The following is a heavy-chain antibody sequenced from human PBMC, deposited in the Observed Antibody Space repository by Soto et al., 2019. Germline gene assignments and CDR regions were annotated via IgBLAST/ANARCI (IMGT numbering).Heavy chain of an antibody. CDR2: ISHNATA. D-gene: IGHD3-9*01. CDR1: GDSLSSAASH. CDR3: ARVDWSTSKIGL. V-gene: IGHV4-61*08. J-gene: IGHJ6*02. Sequence: PSETLSLTCTVSGDSLSSAASHWTWIQQSTGKGLEWIGYISHNATADCNPSLKSRVSVSVDTSKNQFSLKLTSATTADTAVYYCARVDWSTSKIGLWGQGTTGTVSS.